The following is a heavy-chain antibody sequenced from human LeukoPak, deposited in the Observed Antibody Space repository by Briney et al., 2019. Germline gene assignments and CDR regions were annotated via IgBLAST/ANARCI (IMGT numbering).Heavy chain of an antibody. Sequence: SGPTLVNPTQTLTLTCTLSGFPLSTSGVGVGWIRQPPGEALDWLALIDCNDDKRYRPSLKSRLTITKDTSKNQVILKMTNMDPVDTATYYCAHSSWTTLTLFDYWGQGTLVTVSS. CDR3: AHSSWTTLTLFDY. CDR2: IDCNDDK. V-gene: IGHV2-5*01. D-gene: IGHD4-17*01. CDR1: GFPLSTSGVG. J-gene: IGHJ4*02.